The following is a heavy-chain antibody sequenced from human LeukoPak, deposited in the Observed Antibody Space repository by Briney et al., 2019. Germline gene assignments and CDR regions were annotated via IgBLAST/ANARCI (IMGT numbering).Heavy chain of an antibody. D-gene: IGHD3-10*01. Sequence: PSETLSLTCTVSGGSISSYYWNWIRHPPGKGLEWIGYIYNSGSTNNNPSLKSRVTISVDTSKKQFSLKLSSVTAADTAVYYCARESPYGSGSYPFDYWGQGILVTVSS. CDR3: ARESPYGSGSYPFDY. V-gene: IGHV4-59*01. CDR1: GGSISSYY. J-gene: IGHJ4*02. CDR2: IYNSGST.